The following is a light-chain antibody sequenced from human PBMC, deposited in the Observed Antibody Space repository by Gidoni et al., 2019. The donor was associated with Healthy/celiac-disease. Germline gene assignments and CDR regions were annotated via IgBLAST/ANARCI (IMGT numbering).Light chain of an antibody. Sequence: EIVLTQSPGTLSLSPVERATLSCRASPSVSSSYLAWYQQKPGQAPRLLIYGASSRATGIPDRFSGSGSGTDFTLTISRLEPEDFAVYYCQQYGSSPRTFGQGTKLEIK. CDR2: GAS. V-gene: IGKV3-20*01. CDR3: QQYGSSPRT. J-gene: IGKJ2*01. CDR1: PSVSSSY.